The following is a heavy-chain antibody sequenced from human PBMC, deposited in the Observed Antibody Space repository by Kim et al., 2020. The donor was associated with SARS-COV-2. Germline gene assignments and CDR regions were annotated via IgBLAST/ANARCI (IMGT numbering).Heavy chain of an antibody. D-gene: IGHD2-15*01. CDR1: GGSISSYY. V-gene: IGHV4-4*07. CDR2: IYTSGST. J-gene: IGHJ6*03. Sequence: SETLSLTCTVSGGSISSYYWSWIRQPAGKGLEWIGRIYTSGSTNYNPSLKSRVTMSVDTSKNQFSLKLSSVTAADTAVYYCARAPLRIRAYYMDVWGKGTTVTVSS. CDR3: ARAPLRIRAYYMDV.